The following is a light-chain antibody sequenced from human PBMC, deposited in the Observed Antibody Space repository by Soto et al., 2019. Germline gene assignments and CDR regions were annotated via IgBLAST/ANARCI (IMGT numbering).Light chain of an antibody. CDR3: SSYTSSSTLV. J-gene: IGLJ2*01. CDR2: DVS. CDR1: SSDVGAYNY. V-gene: IGLV2-14*03. Sequence: QSALTQPASVSGSPGQSITISCTGTSSDVGAYNYVSWYQQHPGKAPKLMIYDVSNRPSGVSTRFGGSKSGNTASLTISGLQAEDEADYYCSSYTSSSTLVFGGGTKLTVL.